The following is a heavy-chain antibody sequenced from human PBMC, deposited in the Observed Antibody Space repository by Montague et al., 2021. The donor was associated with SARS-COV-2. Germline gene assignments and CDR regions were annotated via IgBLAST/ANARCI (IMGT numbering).Heavy chain of an antibody. V-gene: IGHV4-4*02. CDR2: FYYCGET. D-gene: IGHD2-15*01. J-gene: IGHJ6*02. Sequence: SETLSLTCTVSGDSISKDNCWCWFLQPPPKGLVWFVEFYYCGETNFNPSLKSRVTTSADESKNKFSLKLLSVTAADTAIYYCQTTGYCAGNSCPLRYYYYDMDVWGQGTTVIVSS. CDR1: GDSISKDNC. CDR3: QTTGYCAGNSCPLRYYYYDMDV.